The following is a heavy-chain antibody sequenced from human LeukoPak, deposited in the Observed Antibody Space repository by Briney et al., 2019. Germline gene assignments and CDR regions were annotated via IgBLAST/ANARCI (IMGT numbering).Heavy chain of an antibody. V-gene: IGHV3-7*01. CDR3: ARARGGYDLDY. D-gene: IGHD5-12*01. J-gene: IGHJ4*02. CDR1: GFTFSSYW. CDR2: IKQDGGEK. Sequence: GGSLILSCAASGFTFSSYWMTWVRQAPGKVLEWVANIKQDGGEKNDVESVKGRFTISRDNVKNSLYLQMNSVRVEETAVYYCARARGGYDLDYWGQGTLVTVSS.